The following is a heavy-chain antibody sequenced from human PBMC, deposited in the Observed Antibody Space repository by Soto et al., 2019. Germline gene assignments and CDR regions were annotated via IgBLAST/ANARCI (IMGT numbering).Heavy chain of an antibody. CDR3: ARVVVPAALLYYYYYYMDV. J-gene: IGHJ6*03. CDR1: GFTFSSYW. CDR2: IKQDGSEK. Sequence: GGSLRLSCAASGFTFSSYWMSWVRQAPGKGLEWVANIKQDGSEKYYVDSVKGRFTISRDNAKNSLYLQMNSLRAEDTAVYYCARVVVPAALLYYYYYYMDVWGKGTTVTVSS. D-gene: IGHD2-2*02. V-gene: IGHV3-7*01.